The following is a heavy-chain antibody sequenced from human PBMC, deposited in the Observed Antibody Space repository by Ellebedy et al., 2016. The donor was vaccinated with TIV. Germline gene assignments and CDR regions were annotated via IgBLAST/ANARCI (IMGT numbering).Heavy chain of an antibody. D-gene: IGHD6-13*01. J-gene: IGHJ4*02. V-gene: IGHV4-34*01. Sequence: SETLSLTXAVYGGSFSGYYWSWIRQPPGKGLEWIGEINHSGSTNYNPSLKSRVTISVDTSKNQFSLKLSSVTAADTAVYYCARARRVIAAAGTLDYWGQGTLVTVSS. CDR1: GGSFSGYY. CDR3: ARARRVIAAAGTLDY. CDR2: INHSGST.